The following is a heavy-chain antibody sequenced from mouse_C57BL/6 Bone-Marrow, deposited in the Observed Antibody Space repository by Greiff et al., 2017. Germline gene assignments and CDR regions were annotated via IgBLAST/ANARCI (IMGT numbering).Heavy chain of an antibody. CDR1: GYTFTSYW. D-gene: IGHD2-2*01. CDR3: SRDYGYDGGYAMDY. Sequence: VQLQQPGAELVMPGASVKLSCKASGYTFTSYWMHWVKQRPGQGLEWIGEIDPSDSYTNYNQKFKGKSTLTVDKSSSTAYMQLSSLTSEDSAVYYCSRDYGYDGGYAMDYWGQGTSVTVSS. CDR2: IDPSDSYT. J-gene: IGHJ4*01. V-gene: IGHV1-69*01.